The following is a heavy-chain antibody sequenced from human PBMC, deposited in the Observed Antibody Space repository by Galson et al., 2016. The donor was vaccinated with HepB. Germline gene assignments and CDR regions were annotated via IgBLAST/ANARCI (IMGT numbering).Heavy chain of an antibody. CDR3: TRAGSRVGFYLRFGFFDS. CDR2: IYSGNNA. J-gene: IGHJ4*02. CDR1: GFSVSQNY. Sequence: LRLSCAVSGFSVSQNYMTWVRQAPGKGLEWLSVIYSGNNAYYADSVKGRFTISRDNFRNTLHLQINSLRAEDTAVYYCTRAGSRVGFYLRFGFFDSWGQGTLVTVSS. D-gene: IGHD3-10*01. V-gene: IGHV3-53*01.